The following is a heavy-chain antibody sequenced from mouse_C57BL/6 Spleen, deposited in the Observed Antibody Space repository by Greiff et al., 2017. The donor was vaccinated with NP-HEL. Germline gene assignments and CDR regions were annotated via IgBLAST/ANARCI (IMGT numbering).Heavy chain of an antibody. D-gene: IGHD1-1*01. J-gene: IGHJ2*01. V-gene: IGHV5-6*01. CDR2: ISSGGSYT. CDR1: GFTFSSYG. Sequence: EVQVVESGGDLVKPGGSLKLSCAASGFTFSSYGMSWVRQTPDKRLEWVATISSGGSYTYYPDSVKGRFTISRDNAKNTLYLQMSSLKSEDTAMYYCARDGSRFDYWGQGTTLTVSS. CDR3: ARDGSRFDY.